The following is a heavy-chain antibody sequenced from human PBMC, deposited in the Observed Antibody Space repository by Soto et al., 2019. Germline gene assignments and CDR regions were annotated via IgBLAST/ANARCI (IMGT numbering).Heavy chain of an antibody. CDR2: ISSSSSYI. CDR1: GFTFSSYS. CDR3: ARDSSPTTGYNWFDP. V-gene: IGHV3-21*01. D-gene: IGHD4-17*01. J-gene: IGHJ5*02. Sequence: EVQLVESGGGLVKPGGSLRLSCAASGFTFSSYSMNWVRQAPGKGLQWVSSISSSSSYIYYADSVKGRFTISRDNAKNSRYLQMNSLRAEDTAVYYCARDSSPTTGYNWFDPWGQGTLVTVSS.